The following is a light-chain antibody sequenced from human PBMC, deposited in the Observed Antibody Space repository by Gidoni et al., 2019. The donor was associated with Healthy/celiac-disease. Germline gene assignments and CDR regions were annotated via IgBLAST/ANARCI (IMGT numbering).Light chain of an antibody. CDR2: GAS. CDR3: QQYGSSQLT. Sequence: EIVLTQSPGTLSLPPGERATLSCRASQSVSSSYLAWYQQTPGQAPRLLIYGASSRATGIPDRFSGSGSGPDFTLTIRRLEPEDFAVYYCQQYGSSQLTFXGXTKVEIK. J-gene: IGKJ4*01. V-gene: IGKV3-20*01. CDR1: QSVSSSY.